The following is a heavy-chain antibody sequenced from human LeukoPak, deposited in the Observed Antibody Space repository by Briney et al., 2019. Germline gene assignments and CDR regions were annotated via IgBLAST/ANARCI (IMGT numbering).Heavy chain of an antibody. J-gene: IGHJ6*03. D-gene: IGHD3-3*01. V-gene: IGHV1-69*06. CDR1: GGTFSSYA. CDR2: IIPIFGTA. CDR3: ARAATLEWLSDYYYYYMDV. Sequence: ASVKVSCKASGGTFSSYAISWVRQAPGQGLEWMGGIIPIFGTANYAQKFQGRVTITADKSTSTAYMELRSLRSDDTAVYYCARAATLEWLSDYYYYYMDVWGKGTTVTVSS.